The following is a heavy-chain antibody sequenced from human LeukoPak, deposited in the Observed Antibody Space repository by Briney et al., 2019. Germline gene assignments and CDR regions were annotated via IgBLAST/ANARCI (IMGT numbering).Heavy chain of an antibody. CDR1: GGSFSGYY. D-gene: IGHD2-2*01. V-gene: IGHV4-34*01. CDR2: INHSGST. CDR3: ARACSSTSCQTSYYYGMDV. Sequence: SETLSLTCAVYGGSFSGYYWSWIRQPPGKGLEWIGEINHSGSTNYNPSLKSRVTISVDTSKNQFSLKLSSVTAADTAVYYCARACSSTSCQTSYYYGMDVWGQGTTVTVSS. J-gene: IGHJ6*02.